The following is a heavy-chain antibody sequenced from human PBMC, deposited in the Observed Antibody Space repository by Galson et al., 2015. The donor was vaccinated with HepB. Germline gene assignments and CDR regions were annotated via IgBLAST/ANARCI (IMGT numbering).Heavy chain of an antibody. Sequence: SLRLSCAASGFTFLSYAMHWVPQAPGKGLGWVAVISYDGRRKYYADSVKGRFTFSRDNSKNTLYLQVNSLGAEDTAVYYCARDQSDGGDYFDYWGQGTLVTVSS. CDR2: ISYDGRRK. J-gene: IGHJ4*02. CDR1: GFTFLSYA. CDR3: ARDQSDGGDYFDY. V-gene: IGHV3-30-3*01. D-gene: IGHD2-21*02.